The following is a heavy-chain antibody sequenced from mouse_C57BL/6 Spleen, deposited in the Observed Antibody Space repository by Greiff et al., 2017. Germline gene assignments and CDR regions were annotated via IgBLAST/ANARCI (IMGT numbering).Heavy chain of an antibody. D-gene: IGHD3-2*02. J-gene: IGHJ3*01. V-gene: IGHV1-52*01. CDR2: IDPSDSET. CDR3: ARTRGDGSGYAFAY. Sequence: VQLQQPGAELVRPGSSVKLSCKASGYTFTSYWMHWVKQRPIQGLEWIGNIDPSDSETHYNQKFKDKATLTGDKSSSTAYMQLSSLTTEDAAVYYCARTRGDGSGYAFAYWGKGTLVTVSA. CDR1: GYTFTSYW.